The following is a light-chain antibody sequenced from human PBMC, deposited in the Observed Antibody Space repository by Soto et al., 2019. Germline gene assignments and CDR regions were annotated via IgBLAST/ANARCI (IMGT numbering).Light chain of an antibody. V-gene: IGKV1-5*03. CDR3: QQYNSYPLT. J-gene: IGKJ4*01. CDR1: QSISSW. CDR2: KAS. Sequence: DIQMTQSPSTLSASVGDRVTITCRASQSISSWLAWYQQKPGKAPKLLIYKASSLESGVPSRFSGSGSGTEFTLPISSLPPDDFATHYCQQYNSYPLTFGGGTKVEIK.